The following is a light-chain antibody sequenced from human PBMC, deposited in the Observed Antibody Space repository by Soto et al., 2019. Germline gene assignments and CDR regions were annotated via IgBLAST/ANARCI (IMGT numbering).Light chain of an antibody. CDR3: QQYDGYPVT. J-gene: IGKJ4*01. CDR2: DAS. CDR1: QDIRHY. V-gene: IGKV1-33*01. Sequence: DIQMTQSPSSLSASVGDRVTITCQASQDIRHYVNWYQQKPGKAPNLLIFDASKVETGVPSRFTGSGSGTEFTFSISNLQPEDVATYYCQQYDGYPVTFGGGTKVEFQ.